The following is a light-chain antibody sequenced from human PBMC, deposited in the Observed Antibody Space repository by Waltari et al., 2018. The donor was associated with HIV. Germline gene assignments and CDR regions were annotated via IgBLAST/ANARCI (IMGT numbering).Light chain of an antibody. J-gene: IGLJ1*01. V-gene: IGLV1-51*01. CDR3: ATWDSSLGGYI. Sequence: QSVLTQPPSVSAAPGQKVTIPCSGTASDIGRNDVSWYQQVPGTAPTVVIYDNNDRPSELPDRFSGSKSGTSATLGSTGLQTGDEAVYYCATWDSSLGGYIFGSGTKVTVL. CDR2: DNN. CDR1: ASDIGRND.